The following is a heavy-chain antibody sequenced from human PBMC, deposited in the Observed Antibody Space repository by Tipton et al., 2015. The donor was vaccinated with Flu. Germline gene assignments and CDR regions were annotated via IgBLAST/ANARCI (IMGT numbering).Heavy chain of an antibody. D-gene: IGHD2-8*01. Sequence: TLSFTCSVSGGSISSSNYYWGWIRQPPGKGLEWIGSISNSGSTNYNPSLKSRVTISVDTSKNQFSLKVNSVTAADTAVYYCARGGIWNPYHVWGYWGQGTLVTVSS. J-gene: IGHJ4*02. V-gene: IGHV4-39*07. CDR1: GGSISSSNYY. CDR2: ISNSGST. CDR3: ARGGIWNPYHVWGY.